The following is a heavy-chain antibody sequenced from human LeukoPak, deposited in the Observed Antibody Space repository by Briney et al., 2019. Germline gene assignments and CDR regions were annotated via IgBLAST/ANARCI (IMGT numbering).Heavy chain of an antibody. CDR2: IWYDGSNK. J-gene: IGHJ4*02. CDR1: GFTFSSYG. V-gene: IGHV3-33*01. CDR3: TRGSGFASGWSNGDFDY. Sequence: GRSLRLSCAASGFTFSSYGMHWVRQAPGKGLEWVAVIWYDGSNKYYADSVKGRFTISRDNSKNTLYLQMNSLRAEDTAVYYCTRGSGFASGWSNGDFDYWGQGTLVTVSS. D-gene: IGHD6-19*01.